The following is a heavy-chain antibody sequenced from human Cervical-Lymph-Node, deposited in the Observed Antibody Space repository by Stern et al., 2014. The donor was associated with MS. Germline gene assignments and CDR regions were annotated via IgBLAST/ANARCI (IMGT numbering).Heavy chain of an antibody. CDR2: ISPMVAIP. Sequence: VQLVESGAEVKKPGSSVKVSCKASGGTFTSYSISWVRQAPGQGLEWMGRISPMVAIPNYAQQFQGRVRIIADESTSTVSMELSSLRSEDTAVYYCARHRYSRSPGEFDPWGQGTLVTVSS. D-gene: IGHD6-6*01. J-gene: IGHJ5*02. CDR3: ARHRYSRSPGEFDP. V-gene: IGHV1-69*09. CDR1: GGTFTSYS.